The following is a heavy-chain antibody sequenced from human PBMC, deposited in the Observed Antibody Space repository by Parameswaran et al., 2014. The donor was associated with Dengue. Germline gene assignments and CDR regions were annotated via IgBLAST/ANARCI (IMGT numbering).Heavy chain of an antibody. CDR3: ARDQQRSGSYSYFDY. J-gene: IGHJ4*02. V-gene: IGHV1-69*10. Sequence: WVRQAPGQGLEWMGGIIPILGIANYAQKFQGRVAITADKSTSTAYMELSSLRSEDTAVYYCARDQQRSGSYSYFDYWGQGTLVTVSS. D-gene: IGHD1-26*01. CDR2: IIPILGIA.